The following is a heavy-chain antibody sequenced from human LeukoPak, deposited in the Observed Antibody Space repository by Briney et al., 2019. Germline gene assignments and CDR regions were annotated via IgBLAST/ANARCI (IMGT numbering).Heavy chain of an antibody. D-gene: IGHD6-13*01. J-gene: IGHJ4*02. Sequence: GRSLRLSCAASGFTFSSYSMNWVRQAPGKGLEWVSSISSSSSYIYYADSVKGRFTISRDNAKNSLYLQMNSLRAEDTAVYYCARDLHQYSSKGFDYWGQGTLVTVSS. CDR1: GFTFSSYS. V-gene: IGHV3-21*01. CDR2: ISSSSSYI. CDR3: ARDLHQYSSKGFDY.